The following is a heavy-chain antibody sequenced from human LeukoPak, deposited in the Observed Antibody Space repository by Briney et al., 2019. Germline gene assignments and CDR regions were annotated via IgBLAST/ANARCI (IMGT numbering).Heavy chain of an antibody. J-gene: IGHJ3*02. D-gene: IGHD2-2*01. CDR2: IYYSGST. CDR1: GGSISSHY. Sequence: SETLSLTCTVSGGSISSHYWSWIRQPPGKGLEWIGCIYYSGSTNYNPSLKSRVTISVDTSKNQFSLKLSSVTAADTAVYYCAKSSTSPLDAFDIWGQGTMVTVSS. V-gene: IGHV4-59*11. CDR3: AKSSTSPLDAFDI.